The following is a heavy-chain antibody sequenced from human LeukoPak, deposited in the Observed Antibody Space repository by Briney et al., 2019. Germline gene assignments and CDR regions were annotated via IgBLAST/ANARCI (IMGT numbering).Heavy chain of an antibody. V-gene: IGHV3-7*04. J-gene: IGHJ4*02. CDR3: TRVGYIDEGIDY. D-gene: IGHD5-24*01. CDR2: IKQDGSKK. CDR1: GFPFSSYW. Sequence: PGGSLRLSCVASGFPFSSYWMTWVCQAPGKGLEWVANIKQDGSKKSYVDSVKGQFTISRDNAKNSLYLQMNSLRAEDTAIYYCTRVGYIDEGIDYWGQGTLVTVSS.